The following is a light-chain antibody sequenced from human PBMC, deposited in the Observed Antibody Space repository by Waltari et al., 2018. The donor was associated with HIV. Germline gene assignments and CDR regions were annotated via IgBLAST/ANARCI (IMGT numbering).Light chain of an antibody. CDR3: QSADTSGTRV. J-gene: IGLJ1*01. CDR2: KDT. CDR1: ALAKQY. Sequence: SFELTQPPSVSVSPGQTAKITCSGDALAKQYTYWYQQKPGQAPVVVIYKDTERASGIPERFSGSSSGTTVTLTISGVQAEDEADYYCQSADTSGTRVFGSGTKVTVL. V-gene: IGLV3-25*03.